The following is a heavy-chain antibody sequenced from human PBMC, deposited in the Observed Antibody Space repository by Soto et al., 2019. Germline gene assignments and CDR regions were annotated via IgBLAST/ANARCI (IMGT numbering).Heavy chain of an antibody. D-gene: IGHD6-6*01. V-gene: IGHV3-21*01. CDR2: ISSSSSYI. Sequence: GGSLRLSCAASGFTFSSYSMNWVRQAPGKGLEWVSSISSSSSYIYYADSVKGRFTISRDNAKNSLYLQMNSLRAEDTAVYYCARAKLRGSSSPFDYWGQGTLVTVSS. CDR1: GFTFSSYS. J-gene: IGHJ4*02. CDR3: ARAKLRGSSSPFDY.